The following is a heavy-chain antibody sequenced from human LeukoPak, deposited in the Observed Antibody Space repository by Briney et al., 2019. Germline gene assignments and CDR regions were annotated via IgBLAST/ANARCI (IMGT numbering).Heavy chain of an antibody. V-gene: IGHV4-59*08. CDR2: IYYSGST. CDR3: ARHSTDYYDSSGFDY. CDR1: GGSISSYY. J-gene: IGHJ4*02. D-gene: IGHD3-22*01. Sequence: SETLSLTCTVSGGSISSYYWSWIRQPPGKGLEWIGYIYYSGSTNYNPSLKSRVTISVDTSKNQFSLKLSSVTAADTAVYYCARHSTDYYDSSGFDYWGQGTLVAVSS.